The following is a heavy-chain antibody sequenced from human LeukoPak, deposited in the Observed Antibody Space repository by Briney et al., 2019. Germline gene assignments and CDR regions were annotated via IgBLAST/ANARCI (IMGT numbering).Heavy chain of an antibody. Sequence: SETLSLTCTVSGGSISSYYWSWIRQPPGKGLEWIGYIYYSGSTNYNPSLKSRVTISVDTSRNQFSLKLSSVTAADTAVYYCARGSRAFDYWGQGTLVTVSS. V-gene: IGHV4-59*01. CDR1: GGSISSYY. CDR2: IYYSGST. CDR3: ARGSRAFDY. D-gene: IGHD1-26*01. J-gene: IGHJ4*02.